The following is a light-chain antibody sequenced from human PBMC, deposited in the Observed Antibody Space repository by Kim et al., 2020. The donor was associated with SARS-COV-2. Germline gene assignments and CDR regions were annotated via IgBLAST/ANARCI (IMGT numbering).Light chain of an antibody. CDR1: RLGDKY. Sequence: SYELTQPPSVSVSPGQTANITCSGNRLGDKYTAWYHQKPGQSHVLVIYQDTKRPSGIPDRFSGSTSGNTATLTITGTQTLDEADYYCQAWDITKDWVFG. CDR3: QAWDITKDWV. V-gene: IGLV3-1*01. J-gene: IGLJ3*02. CDR2: QDT.